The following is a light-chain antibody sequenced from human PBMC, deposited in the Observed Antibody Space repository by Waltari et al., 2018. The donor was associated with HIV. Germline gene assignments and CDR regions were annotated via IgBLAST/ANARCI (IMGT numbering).Light chain of an antibody. CDR1: QSLVYRDGNTY. V-gene: IGKV2-30*01. CDR3: MQGTHWPYT. CDR2: KVS. Sequence: DVVMTQSPLSLPVTLGQPASISCRSSQSLVYRDGNTYLIWFQQRPGQSPRRLIYKVSNRDSGVPDRFSGSGSGTDFTLKINRVEAEDVGVYYCMQGTHWPYTFGQGTKLKI. J-gene: IGKJ2*01.